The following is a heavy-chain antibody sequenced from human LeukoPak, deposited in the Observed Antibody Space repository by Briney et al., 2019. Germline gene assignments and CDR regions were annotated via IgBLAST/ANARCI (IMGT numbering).Heavy chain of an antibody. V-gene: IGHV1-69*13. CDR1: RGTFNNFA. CDR2: IIPMSGTA. Sequence: GASVKVSCKASRGTFNNFAISWVRQAPGQGLEWVGGIIPMSGTANYAQKFQGRVTITADESTSTAYMELSSLRSEDTAIYYCASPVKYYDTWSGYPPLDYWGQGTLVTVSS. CDR3: ASPVKYYDTWSGYPPLDY. D-gene: IGHD3-3*01. J-gene: IGHJ4*02.